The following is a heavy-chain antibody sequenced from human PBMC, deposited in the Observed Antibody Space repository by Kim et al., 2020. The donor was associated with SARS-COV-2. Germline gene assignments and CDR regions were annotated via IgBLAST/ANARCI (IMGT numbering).Heavy chain of an antibody. V-gene: IGHV3-53*04. CDR2: IYSGGST. J-gene: IGHJ5*02. CDR1: GFTVSSNY. CDR3: ARGDGSPGLWFDP. D-gene: IGHD2-21*02. Sequence: GWSLRLSCAASGFTVSSNYMSWVRQAPGKGLEWVSVIYSGGSTFYADSVKGRFTISRHNSKNTLYLQMNSLRAEDTAVYYCARGDGSPGLWFDPWGQGTLVTVSS.